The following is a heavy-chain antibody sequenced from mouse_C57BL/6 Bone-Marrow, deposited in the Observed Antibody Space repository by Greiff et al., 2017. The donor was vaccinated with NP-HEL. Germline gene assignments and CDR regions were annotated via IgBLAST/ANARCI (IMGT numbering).Heavy chain of an antibody. CDR1: GYSFTDYN. J-gene: IGHJ2*01. D-gene: IGHD2-4*01. CDR3: ARCMITTTGTYLDY. CDR2: INPSYGTT. Sequence: VQLQQSGPELVKPGASVKISCKASGYSFTDYNMNWVKQSNGKSLEWIGVINPSYGTTSYNQKFKGKATLTVDQSSSTAYMQLNSLTSDDAAVYYCARCMITTTGTYLDYWGQGTTLTVSS. V-gene: IGHV1-39*01.